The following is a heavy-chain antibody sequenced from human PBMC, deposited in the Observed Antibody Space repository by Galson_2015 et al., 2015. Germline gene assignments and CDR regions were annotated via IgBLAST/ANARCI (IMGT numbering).Heavy chain of an antibody. CDR3: ADRGGEGYYRGVDY. CDR1: GFSFRSYA. Sequence: SLRLSCAASGFSFRSYAVTWVRQTPGKGLEWVSAITGSGDTTYYADSVKGRFTISRDNSKNTVFLQMNSLRAEDTAVYYCADRGGEGYYRGVDYWGQGTPVTVSS. CDR2: ITGSGDTT. J-gene: IGHJ4*02. D-gene: IGHD2-21*01. V-gene: IGHV3-23*01.